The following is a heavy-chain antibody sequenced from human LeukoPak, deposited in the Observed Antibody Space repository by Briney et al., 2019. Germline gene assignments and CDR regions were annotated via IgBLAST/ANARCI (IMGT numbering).Heavy chain of an antibody. J-gene: IGHJ6*03. V-gene: IGHV3-48*04. Sequence: PGGSLRLSCAASGFTFSTYWMSWVRQAPGKGLEWVSYISSSSSTIYYADSVKGRFTISRDNAKNSLYLQMNSLRAEDTAVYYCARALRYFTTLTSYHMDVWGKGTTVTVSS. CDR1: GFTFSTYW. D-gene: IGHD3-9*01. CDR3: ARALRYFTTLTSYHMDV. CDR2: ISSSSSTI.